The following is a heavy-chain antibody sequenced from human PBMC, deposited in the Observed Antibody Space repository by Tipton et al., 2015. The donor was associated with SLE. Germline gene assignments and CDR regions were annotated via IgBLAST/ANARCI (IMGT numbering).Heavy chain of an antibody. CDR2: IYTRGST. CDR1: GDSISRYS. V-gene: IGHV4-4*07. D-gene: IGHD6-19*01. J-gene: IGHJ5*02. Sequence: TLSLTCTVSGDSISRYSWSWIRQPVGKGLEWIGLIYTRGSTNYTPSLKSRVTMSADTSKNEFSLRLISVTAADTAIYYCARALHDYDTSGSFDPWGQGTLVTVSS. CDR3: ARALHDYDTSGSFDP.